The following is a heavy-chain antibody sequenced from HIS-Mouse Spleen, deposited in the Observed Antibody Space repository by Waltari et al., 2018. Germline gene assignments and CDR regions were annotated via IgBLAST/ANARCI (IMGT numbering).Heavy chain of an antibody. Sequence: QVQLVESGGGVVQPGRSLRLSCAASGFTFSSYGMHWVRQAPGKGLAWVAVKSYDGSNKYYADSVKGRFTITRDNSKNTLYLQMNSLRAEDTSVYYCAKDKHHAFDYWGQGTLVTVSS. V-gene: IGHV3-30*18. CDR2: KSYDGSNK. CDR3: AKDKHHAFDY. CDR1: GFTFSSYG. J-gene: IGHJ4*02.